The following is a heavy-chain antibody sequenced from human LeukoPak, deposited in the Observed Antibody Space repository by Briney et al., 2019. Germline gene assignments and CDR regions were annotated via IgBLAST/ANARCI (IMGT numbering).Heavy chain of an antibody. V-gene: IGHV1-2*02. CDR2: IDPKSGST. Sequence: GASVKVSCKPSGYSFTGHHMHWVRQAPGQGLEWMGWIDPKSGSTNYAQKFQGRVTMTRDTSSSTGYMELSRLTSDDTAIYYCARWRDYISGWSGPFDDWGQGTLVTVSS. CDR3: ARWRDYISGWSGPFDD. D-gene: IGHD6-19*01. J-gene: IGHJ4*02. CDR1: GYSFTGHH.